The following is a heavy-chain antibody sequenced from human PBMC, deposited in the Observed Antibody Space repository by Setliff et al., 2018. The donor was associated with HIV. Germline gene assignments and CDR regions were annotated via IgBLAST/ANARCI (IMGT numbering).Heavy chain of an antibody. CDR2: IYTSGNT. CDR1: GASITSGIYY. CDR3: AGNFYYSGSGIWAGLDS. V-gene: IGHV4-61*02. D-gene: IGHD3-10*01. Sequence: PSETLSLTCSVSGASITSGIYYWAWIRQPAGKGLEWIGRIYTSGNTNYNPSLKSRVTMSVDTSKKQFSLKLTSVTAADTAVYYCAGNFYYSGSGIWAGLDSWGQGTLVTVSS. J-gene: IGHJ4*02.